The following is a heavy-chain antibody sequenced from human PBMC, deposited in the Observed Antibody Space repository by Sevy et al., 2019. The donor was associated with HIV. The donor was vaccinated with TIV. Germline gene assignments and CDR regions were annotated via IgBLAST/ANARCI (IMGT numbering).Heavy chain of an antibody. CDR1: GYSFTSYW. Sequence: GESLKISCKGSGYSFTSYWIGWVRQMPGKGLEWMGIIYPGDSDTRYSPSFQGQVTISADKSICTAYLQWSSLKASDNAMYYCARTSRIKDYYCNAPPHNWFDPWGQGTLVTVSS. CDR3: ARTSRIKDYYCNAPPHNWFDP. V-gene: IGHV5-51*01. J-gene: IGHJ5*02. D-gene: IGHD3-10*01. CDR2: IYPGDSDT.